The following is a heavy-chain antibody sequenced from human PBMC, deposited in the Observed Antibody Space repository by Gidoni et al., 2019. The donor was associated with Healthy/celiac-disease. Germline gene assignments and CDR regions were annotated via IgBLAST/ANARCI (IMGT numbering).Heavy chain of an antibody. V-gene: IGHV4-39*01. D-gene: IGHD3-10*01. CDR1: GGSISSSSYY. J-gene: IGHJ4*02. CDR3: ASYSGVWSNVYFDY. Sequence: QLQLQESGPGLVKPSETLSLTCTVSGGSISSSSYYWGWIRQPPGKGLEWIGSIYYSGSTYYNPSLKSRVTISVDTSKNQFSLKLSSVTAADTAVYYCASYSGVWSNVYFDYWGQGTLVTVSS. CDR2: IYYSGST.